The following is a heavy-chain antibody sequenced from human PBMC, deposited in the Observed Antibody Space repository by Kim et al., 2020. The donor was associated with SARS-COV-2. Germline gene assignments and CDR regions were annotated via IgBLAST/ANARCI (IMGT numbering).Heavy chain of an antibody. CDR1: GGSFSGYY. V-gene: IGHV4-34*01. D-gene: IGHD6-6*01. Sequence: SETLSLTCAVYGGSFSGYYWSWIRQPPGKGLEWIGEINHSGSTNYNPSLKSRVTISVDTSKNQFSLKLSSVTAADTAVYYCARLPLNIAARLYYYYGMDVWGQGTTVTVSS. J-gene: IGHJ6*02. CDR3: ARLPLNIAARLYYYYGMDV. CDR2: INHSGST.